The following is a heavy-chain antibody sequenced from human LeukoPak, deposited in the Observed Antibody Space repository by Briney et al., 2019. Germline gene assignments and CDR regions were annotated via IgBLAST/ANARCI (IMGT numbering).Heavy chain of an antibody. CDR3: ARHARGYCSSTRCWWSYYFDY. CDR2: IYQSGRT. CDR1: GYSISSGYY. J-gene: IGHJ4*02. V-gene: IGHV4-38-2*02. D-gene: IGHD2-2*01. Sequence: PSETLSLICTVSGYSISSGYYWGWIRQPPGKGLEWIGNIYQSGRTDYNPSLKSRVTISVDTSKNQFSLKLSSVTAADTAVYYCARHARGYCSSTRCWWSYYFDYWGQGTLVTVSS.